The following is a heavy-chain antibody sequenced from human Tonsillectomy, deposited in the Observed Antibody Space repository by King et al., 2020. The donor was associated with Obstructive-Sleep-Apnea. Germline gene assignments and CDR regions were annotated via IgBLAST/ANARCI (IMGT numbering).Heavy chain of an antibody. D-gene: IGHD6-25*01. J-gene: IGHJ4*02. V-gene: IGHV3-7*03. CDR3: ARDKTAAAALGY. Sequence: VQLVESGGGLVQSGGSLRLTCAASGFTFTGYWMSWVRQAPGKGLEWVANIKQDGSEKYYVDSVKGRFTISRDNAKNSLYLQMNSLRAEDTAMYYCARDKTAAAALGYWGQGTLVTVSS. CDR1: GFTFTGYW. CDR2: IKQDGSEK.